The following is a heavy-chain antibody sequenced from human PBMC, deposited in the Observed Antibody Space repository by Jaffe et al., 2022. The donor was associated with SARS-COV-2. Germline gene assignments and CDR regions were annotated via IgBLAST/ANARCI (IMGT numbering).Heavy chain of an antibody. V-gene: IGHV3-23*01. J-gene: IGHJ4*02. CDR2: FRFGDHAT. CDR1: GFTFSNYG. CDR3: AKRHCTGTDCSFFDY. Sequence: EVQLLESGGGLVQPGGSLRLACAASGFTFSNYGMSWVRQAPGKGLEWVSGFRFGDHATYYADFVKGRFTISRDNSKNMLYLQMNSLRAEDTALYYCAKRHCTGTDCSFFDYWGQGALVTVSS. D-gene: IGHD2-8*02.